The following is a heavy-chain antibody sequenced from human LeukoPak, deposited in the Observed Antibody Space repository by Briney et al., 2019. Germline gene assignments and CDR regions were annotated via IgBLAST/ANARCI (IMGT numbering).Heavy chain of an antibody. V-gene: IGHV3-21*01. D-gene: IGHD6-19*01. CDR2: ISRSSSYI. CDR1: GFTFSSYS. CDR3: ARDIITSGSFDH. J-gene: IGHJ4*02. Sequence: PGGSLRLSCAASGFTFSSYSMNWVRQAPGKGLEWVSSISRSSSYIYYADSVKGRFTISRDNAKNSLYLQMNSLRAEDAAVYYCARDIITSGSFDHWGQGTLVTVSS.